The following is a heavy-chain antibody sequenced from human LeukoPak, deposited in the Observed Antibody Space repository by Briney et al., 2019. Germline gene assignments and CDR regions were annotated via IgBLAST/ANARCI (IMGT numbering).Heavy chain of an antibody. CDR1: GFTFSDYY. CDR2: ISSSGSTI. V-gene: IGHV3-11*01. CDR3: ARDHSTGYCSSTSCYKGLFYYYYMDV. D-gene: IGHD2-2*02. Sequence: GGSLRLSCAASGFTFSDYYMSWIRQAPGKGLEWVSYISSSGSTIYYADSVKGRFTISRDNAKNSLYLQMNSLRAEDTAVYYCARDHSTGYCSSTSCYKGLFYYYYMDVWGKGTTVTVSS. J-gene: IGHJ6*03.